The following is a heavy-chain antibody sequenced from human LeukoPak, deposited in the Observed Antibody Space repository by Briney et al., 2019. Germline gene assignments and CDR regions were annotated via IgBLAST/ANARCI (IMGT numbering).Heavy chain of an antibody. CDR1: GYTFTSYD. Sequence: ASVKVSCKASGYTFTSYDINWVRQATGQGLEWMGWMNPNSGNTGYAQKFQGRVTMTRNTSISTAYMELSSLRSEDTAVYYCAREGLYGSGSPSYYYYYMDVWGKGTTVTISS. CDR3: AREGLYGSGSPSYYYYYMDV. CDR2: MNPNSGNT. J-gene: IGHJ6*03. D-gene: IGHD3-10*01. V-gene: IGHV1-8*01.